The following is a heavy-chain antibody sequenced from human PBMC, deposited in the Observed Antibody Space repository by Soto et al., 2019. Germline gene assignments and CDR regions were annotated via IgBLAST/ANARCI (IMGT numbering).Heavy chain of an antibody. CDR1: GYTFSSYA. Sequence: QVQLVESGGGVVQPGRSLRLSCVASGYTFSSYAVHWVRQAPGKGLEWVAVISFDENSKSYADFAKGRFTVSRDDSKNTLYLQMNSRKIEDTAVYYCAKDTSGPNGDIYYGLDAWGQGTTVTVSS. CDR3: AKDTSGPNGDIYYGLDA. J-gene: IGHJ6*02. D-gene: IGHD4-17*01. V-gene: IGHV3-30*18. CDR2: ISFDENSK.